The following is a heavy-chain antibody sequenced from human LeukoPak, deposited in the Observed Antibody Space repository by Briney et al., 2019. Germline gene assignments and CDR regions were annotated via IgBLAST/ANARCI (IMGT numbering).Heavy chain of an antibody. CDR2: IWYDGSNK. Sequence: GGSLRLSCAASRIHLSNYGMHWVRQAPGKGLEWVAVIWYDGSNKYYADSVKGRFTISRDNSKNTLYLQMNSLRAEDTAVYYCARRYSSSWYGGFYFDYWGQGTLVTVSS. CDR1: RIHLSNYG. J-gene: IGHJ4*02. V-gene: IGHV3-33*08. D-gene: IGHD6-13*01. CDR3: ARRYSSSWYGGFYFDY.